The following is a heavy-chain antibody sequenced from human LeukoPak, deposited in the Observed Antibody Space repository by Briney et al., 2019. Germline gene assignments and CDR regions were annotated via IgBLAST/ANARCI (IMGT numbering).Heavy chain of an antibody. CDR2: IYSGGST. V-gene: IGHV3-66*01. CDR3: AKDSAGDFLSFDY. D-gene: IGHD2-21*02. CDR1: GFTVSSNY. J-gene: IGHJ4*02. Sequence: GGSLRLSCAASGFTVSSNYMSWVRQAPGKGLEWVSVIYSGGSTYYADSVKGRFTISRDNSKNTLYLQMNSLRAEDTAVYYCAKDSAGDFLSFDYWGQGTLVTVSS.